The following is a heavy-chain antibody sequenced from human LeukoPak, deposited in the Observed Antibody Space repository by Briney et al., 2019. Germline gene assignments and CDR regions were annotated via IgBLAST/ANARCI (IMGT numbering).Heavy chain of an antibody. J-gene: IGHJ4*02. CDR2: IYPGDYDT. D-gene: IGHD3-10*01. Sequence: GESLKISCEASGFNFNNYWVGWVRQMPGKGLEWMGIIYPGDYDTRYSPSFQGHVTISVDKSISTAYLQWSSLKASDTAMYYCARGSVSDDYFDYWGQGTLVTVSS. V-gene: IGHV5-51*01. CDR3: ARGSVSDDYFDY. CDR1: GFNFNNYW.